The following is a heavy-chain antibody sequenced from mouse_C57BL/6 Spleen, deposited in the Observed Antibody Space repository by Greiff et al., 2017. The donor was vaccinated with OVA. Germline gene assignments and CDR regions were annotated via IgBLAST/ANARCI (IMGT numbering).Heavy chain of an antibody. V-gene: IGHV1-69*01. J-gene: IGHJ2*01. D-gene: IGHD3-3*01. Sequence: QVQLQQPGAELVMPGASVKLSCKASGYTFTSYWMHWVKQRPGQGLEWIGEIDPSDSYTNYNQKFKGKATLTVDKSSSTAYMQLSSLTSEDSAVYYCARGRALYFGYWGQGTTLTVSS. CDR3: ARGRALYFGY. CDR2: IDPSDSYT. CDR1: GYTFTSYW.